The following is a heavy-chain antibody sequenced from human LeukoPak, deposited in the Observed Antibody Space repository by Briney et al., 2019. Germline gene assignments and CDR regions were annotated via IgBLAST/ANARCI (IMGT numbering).Heavy chain of an antibody. V-gene: IGHV4-31*03. Sequence: SETLSLTCTVSGGSFSSGGFYWSWIRQHPGKGLEWIGYIHYLGSTHYNASLRSRVTISVDTSKNQFSLKLSSVTAADTAVYYCARAAVLLWFGELLYWPTGEYGMDVWGQGTTVTVSS. CDR1: GGSFSSGGFY. CDR2: IHYLGST. D-gene: IGHD3-10*01. CDR3: ARAAVLLWFGELLYWPTGEYGMDV. J-gene: IGHJ6*02.